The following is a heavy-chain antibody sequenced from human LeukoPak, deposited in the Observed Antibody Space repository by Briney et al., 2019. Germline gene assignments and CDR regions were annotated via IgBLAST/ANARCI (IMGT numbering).Heavy chain of an antibody. D-gene: IGHD6-19*01. CDR1: GYTFAGYY. Sequence: GASVKVSCKASGYTFAGYYIHWVRQAPGQGLEWMGWINPLSGGTNYAQKFQGWVTMTRDTSISTAYMELSRLRSDDTAVYYCARAGHGGGWLDYWGQGTLVTVSS. CDR2: INPLSGGT. V-gene: IGHV1-2*04. J-gene: IGHJ4*02. CDR3: ARAGHGGGWLDY.